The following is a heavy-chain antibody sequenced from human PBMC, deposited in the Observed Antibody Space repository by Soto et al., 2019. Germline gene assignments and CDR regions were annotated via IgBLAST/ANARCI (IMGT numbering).Heavy chain of an antibody. V-gene: IGHV4-39*01. D-gene: IGHD3-3*02. J-gene: IGHJ5*02. CDR2: IFYLGSS. CDR3: ARHSLAHRKNNWFDP. CDR1: GDSIISRDFY. Sequence: SDPLSLTCTVSGDSIISRDFYWGWVRQPPGKGLEWIGSIFYLGSSYYNPSLKSRVTMSVDTSKNQFSLRLRSVTAADTVLYFCARHSLAHRKNNWFDPWGQGIMVTVSS.